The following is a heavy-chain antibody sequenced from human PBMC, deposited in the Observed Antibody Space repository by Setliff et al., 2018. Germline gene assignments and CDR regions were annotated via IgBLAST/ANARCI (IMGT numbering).Heavy chain of an antibody. CDR1: GYIFNTFG. J-gene: IGHJ4*02. V-gene: IGHV1-18*01. CDR2: ISPYNGDT. Sequence: ASVKVSCKASGYIFNTFGISWVRRAPGQGLEWIGWISPYNGDTKYAQKLQDRVTMTIDTSATTVYMELQSLRSDDTAVYYCVRSSAPQVVLAADFDFWGQGTPVTVSS. D-gene: IGHD6-19*01. CDR3: VRSSAPQVVLAADFDF.